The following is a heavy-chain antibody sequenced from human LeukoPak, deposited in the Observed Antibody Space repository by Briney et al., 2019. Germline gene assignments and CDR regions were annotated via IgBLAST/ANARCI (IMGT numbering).Heavy chain of an antibody. D-gene: IGHD3-22*01. CDR1: GYTFTSYD. CDR3: ARKYYDSSGPAGAFDI. Sequence: ASVKVSCKASGYTFTSYDINWVRQATGQGLEWMGWMNPNSGNTGYAQKFQGRVTMTRNTSISTACMELSSLRSEDTAVYYCARKYYDSSGPAGAFDIWGQGTMVTVSS. CDR2: MNPNSGNT. J-gene: IGHJ3*02. V-gene: IGHV1-8*02.